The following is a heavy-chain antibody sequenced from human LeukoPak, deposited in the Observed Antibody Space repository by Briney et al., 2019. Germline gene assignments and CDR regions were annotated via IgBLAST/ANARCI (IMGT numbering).Heavy chain of an antibody. Sequence: PPETLSLTCTVSGGSITSYYWSWIRQPPGKGLEWIGYIYYSGSTNYNPSLKSRVTISVDTSKNQFSLKLSSVTAADTAVYYCARIGSSWNFDFDYWGQGTLVTVSS. V-gene: IGHV4-59*01. J-gene: IGHJ4*02. D-gene: IGHD6-13*01. CDR2: IYYSGST. CDR3: ARIGSSWNFDFDY. CDR1: GGSITSYY.